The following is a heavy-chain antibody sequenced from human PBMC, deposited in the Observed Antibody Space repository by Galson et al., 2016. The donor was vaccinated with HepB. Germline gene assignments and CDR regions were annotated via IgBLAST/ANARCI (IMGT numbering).Heavy chain of an antibody. CDR1: GFTFSSYA. Sequence: SLRLSCAASGFTFSSYAMSWVRQAPGKGLEWVSAISGSGGSTYYADSVKGRFTISRDNSKKTRYLQMNSLRAEDTAVYFCAKVLSGEIDAFDIWGQGTMVTVSS. J-gene: IGHJ3*02. CDR2: ISGSGGST. CDR3: AKVLSGEIDAFDI. D-gene: IGHD3-16*01. V-gene: IGHV3-23*01.